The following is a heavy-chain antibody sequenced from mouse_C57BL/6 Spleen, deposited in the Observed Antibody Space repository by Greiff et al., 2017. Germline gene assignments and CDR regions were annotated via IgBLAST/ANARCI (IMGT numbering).Heavy chain of an antibody. CDR1: GYTFTDYE. CDR2: IDPETGGT. D-gene: IGHD4-1*01. Sequence: QVQLQQSGAELVRPGASVTLSCKASGYTFTDYEMHWVKQTPVHGLEWIGAIDPETGGTAYNQKFKGKAILTADKSSSTAYMELRSLTSEDSAVYYCTRRNGDGFAYWGQGTLVTVSA. J-gene: IGHJ3*01. CDR3: TRRNGDGFAY. V-gene: IGHV1-15*01.